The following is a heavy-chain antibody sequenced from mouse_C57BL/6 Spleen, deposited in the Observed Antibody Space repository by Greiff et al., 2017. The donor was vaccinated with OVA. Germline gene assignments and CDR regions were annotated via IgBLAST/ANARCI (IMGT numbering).Heavy chain of an antibody. D-gene: IGHD2-4*01. Sequence: EVKLMESGGGLVKPGGSLKLSCAASGFTFSSYAMSWVRQTPEQRLEWVATISDGGSYTYYPDNVKGRFTISRDNAKNNLYLQMSHLKSEDTAMYYCARDYYDYLFDYWGQGTTLTVSS. CDR2: ISDGGSYT. J-gene: IGHJ2*01. V-gene: IGHV5-4*01. CDR3: ARDYYDYLFDY. CDR1: GFTFSSYA.